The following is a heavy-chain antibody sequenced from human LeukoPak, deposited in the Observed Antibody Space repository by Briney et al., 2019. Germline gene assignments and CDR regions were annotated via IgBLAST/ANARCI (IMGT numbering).Heavy chain of an antibody. J-gene: IGHJ4*02. CDR3: ARPTSGVLLEY. V-gene: IGHV3-74*01. D-gene: IGHD7-27*01. CDR2: MNSDGTTT. Sequence: PGGPLRLSCAASGFTFNSYWMHWVRQAPGKGLVWVSRMNSDGTTTNYADSVKGRFTISRDNAKNTLYLQMNSLRAEDTAVYYCARPTSGVLLEYWGQGTLVTVSS. CDR1: GFTFNSYW.